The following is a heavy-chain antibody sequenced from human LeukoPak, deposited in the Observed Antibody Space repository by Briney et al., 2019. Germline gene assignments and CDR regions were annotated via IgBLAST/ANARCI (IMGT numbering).Heavy chain of an antibody. CDR1: G. D-gene: IGHD5/OR15-5a*01. J-gene: IGHJ4*02. V-gene: IGHV1-18*01. CDR2: ISAYNGNT. Sequence: GIXXXXQAPGQGLEWMGWISAYNGNTNYAQKLQGRVTMTTDTSTSTAYMELRSLRSDDTAVYYCARLGLSRPYDYWGQGTLVTVSS. CDR3: ARLGLSRPYDY.